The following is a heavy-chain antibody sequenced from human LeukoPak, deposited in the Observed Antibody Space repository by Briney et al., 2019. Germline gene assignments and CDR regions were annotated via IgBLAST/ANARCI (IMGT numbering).Heavy chain of an antibody. V-gene: IGHV3-48*03. CDR1: GFTFSSYA. CDR2: ISSSGRTI. Sequence: GGSLRLSCAASGFTFSSYAMNWVRQAPGKGLGWVSYISSSGRTIYYADSVKGRFTLSRDNAKNSLYLQMNSLRAEDTAVDYCASLTTVPTFWFDPWGQGTLVTVSS. D-gene: IGHD4-17*01. CDR3: ASLTTVPTFWFDP. J-gene: IGHJ5*02.